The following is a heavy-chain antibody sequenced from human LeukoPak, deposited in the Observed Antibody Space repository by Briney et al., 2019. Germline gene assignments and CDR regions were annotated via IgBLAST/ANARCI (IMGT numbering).Heavy chain of an antibody. CDR1: GESFSNYF. Sequence: SETLSLTCAVSGESFSNYFWSWIRQPPGKGLEWIGEINHSGITNYNPSLKTRVTVSVDKAKNQLSLKLSSVTAADTAVYYCARGGGVEVADYFFDYWGQGTLVTVSS. CDR2: INHSGIT. CDR3: ARGGGVEVADYFFDY. D-gene: IGHD6-19*01. V-gene: IGHV4-34*01. J-gene: IGHJ4*02.